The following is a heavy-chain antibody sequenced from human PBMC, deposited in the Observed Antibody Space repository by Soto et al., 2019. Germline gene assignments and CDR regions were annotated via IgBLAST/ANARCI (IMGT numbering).Heavy chain of an antibody. CDR3: ARDSYYYDSRGNYYGMDV. D-gene: IGHD3-22*01. J-gene: IGHJ6*02. Sequence: ASETLSLTCTVSGGSISSYYWSWIRQPAGKGLEWIGRIYTSGSTNYNPSLKSRVTMSVDTSKNQFSLKLSSVTAADTAVYYCARDSYYYDSRGNYYGMDVWGQGTTVTVSS. V-gene: IGHV4-4*07. CDR1: GGSISSYY. CDR2: IYTSGST.